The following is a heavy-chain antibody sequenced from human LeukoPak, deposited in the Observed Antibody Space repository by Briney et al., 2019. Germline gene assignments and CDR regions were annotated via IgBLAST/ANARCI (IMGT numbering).Heavy chain of an antibody. V-gene: IGHV3-7*01. J-gene: IGHJ3*02. CDR2: INQDGSEK. CDR3: ARDSEHSSSFAFDI. CDR1: GFTFRSHW. D-gene: IGHD6-13*01. Sequence: GESLKISCAASGFTFRSHWMSWVRQAPGKGLEWVANINQDGSEKHYVDYVRGRFTISRDNAKNSLYLQMNSLRAEETAMYYCARDSEHSSSFAFDIWGQGTMVTVSS.